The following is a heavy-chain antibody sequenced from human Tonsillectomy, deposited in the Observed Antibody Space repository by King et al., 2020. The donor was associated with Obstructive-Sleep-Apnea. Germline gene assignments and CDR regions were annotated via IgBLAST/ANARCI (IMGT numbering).Heavy chain of an antibody. Sequence: QLVQSGAEVKKPGASVCISCKASGYTFTSDPIHWLRQAPGQRPEWMGWINTDTGNTRYSQKFQGRVIITRDTSESTAYMELSSLTSEDTATYYCAKGGRPVFADWGQGTLVTVSS. CDR1: GYTFTSDP. D-gene: IGHD3-16*01. CDR3: AKGGRPVFAD. CDR2: INTDTGNT. J-gene: IGHJ4*02. V-gene: IGHV1-3*04.